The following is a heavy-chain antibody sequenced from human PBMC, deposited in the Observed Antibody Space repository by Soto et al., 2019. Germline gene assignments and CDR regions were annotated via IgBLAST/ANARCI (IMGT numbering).Heavy chain of an antibody. CDR3: AKDRGSGSTRWYNGWFDP. V-gene: IGHV3-23*01. Sequence: PGGSLRLSCAASGFTFSSYAMSWVRQAPGKGLEWVSTISGSGGSTYDADSVKGRFTISRDNSKNTLYLQMNSLRAEDTAVYYCAKDRGSGSTRWYNGWFDPWGQGTRVTVSS. D-gene: IGHD2-2*02. J-gene: IGHJ5*02. CDR1: GFTFSSYA. CDR2: ISGSGGST.